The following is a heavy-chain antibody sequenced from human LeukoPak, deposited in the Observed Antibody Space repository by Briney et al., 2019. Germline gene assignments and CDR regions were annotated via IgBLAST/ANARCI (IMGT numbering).Heavy chain of an antibody. CDR1: GFTFSSYA. J-gene: IGHJ4*02. CDR2: ISGSGGST. D-gene: IGHD6-13*01. V-gene: IGHV3-23*01. Sequence: PGGSLRLSCAASGFTFSSYAMSWVRQAPGKGLEWVSAISGSGGSTYYADSVKGRFTISRDNSKNTLYLQMNSLRAEDTAVYYCAKDLSSSWKPYYFDYWGQGTLVTVSS. CDR3: AKDLSSSWKPYYFDY.